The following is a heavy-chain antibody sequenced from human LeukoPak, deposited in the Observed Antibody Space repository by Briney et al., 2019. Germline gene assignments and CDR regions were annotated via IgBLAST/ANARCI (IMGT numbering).Heavy chain of an antibody. J-gene: IGHJ4*02. CDR1: GGSISSYY. Sequence: SETLSLTCTVSGGSISSYYWSWLRQPPGKGLEWIGYIYYSGSTNYNPSLKSRVTISVDTSKNQFSLKLSSVTAADTAVYYCAREAYSSGWYTPYYFDYWGQGTLVTVSS. D-gene: IGHD6-19*01. CDR2: IYYSGST. V-gene: IGHV4-59*01. CDR3: AREAYSSGWYTPYYFDY.